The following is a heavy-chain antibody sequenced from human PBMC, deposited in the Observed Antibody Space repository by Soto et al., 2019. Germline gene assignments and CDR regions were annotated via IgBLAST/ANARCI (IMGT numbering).Heavy chain of an antibody. CDR3: ARDAGYQLTGAFDI. J-gene: IGHJ3*02. CDR1: GGSISTYY. D-gene: IGHD2-2*01. Sequence: QVQVQESGPGLVKPSETLSLTCTVSGGSISTYYWSWIRQPPGKGLEWIGYVTYSGGPTYHPSLTSRVTISVDTSKKFSLNLTSVTAADTAVYYCARDAGYQLTGAFDIWGQGTMVTVSS. V-gene: IGHV4-59*01. CDR2: VTYSGGP.